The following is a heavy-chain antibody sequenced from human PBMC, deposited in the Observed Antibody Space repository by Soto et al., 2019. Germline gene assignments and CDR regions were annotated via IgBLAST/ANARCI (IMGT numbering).Heavy chain of an antibody. D-gene: IGHD4-17*01. CDR3: AKDPRMATVTTDYFDY. V-gene: IGHV3-23*01. CDR2: ISGSGGTT. J-gene: IGHJ4*02. CDR1: GFTFSSYA. Sequence: EVQLLESGGALVQSGGSLRLSCAVSGFTFSSYAMSWVRQAPGKGLELVSAISGSGGTTYYADSVKGRFTISRDNSKNTLYLQMNSLRAEDTAVYYCAKDPRMATVTTDYFDYWGQGTLVTVSS.